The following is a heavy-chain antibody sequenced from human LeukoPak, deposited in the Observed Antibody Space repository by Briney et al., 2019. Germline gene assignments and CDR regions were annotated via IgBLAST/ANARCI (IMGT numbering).Heavy chain of an antibody. CDR3: ARFSGSYSLFDY. CDR2: IYYSGST. Sequence: SETLSLTCTVSGGSISSYYWSWIRQPPGKGLEWIGYIYYSGSTYYNPSLKSRVTISVDTSKNQFSLKLSSVTAADTAVYYCARFSGSYSLFDYWGQGTLVTVSS. J-gene: IGHJ4*02. D-gene: IGHD1-26*01. V-gene: IGHV4-59*08. CDR1: GGSISSYY.